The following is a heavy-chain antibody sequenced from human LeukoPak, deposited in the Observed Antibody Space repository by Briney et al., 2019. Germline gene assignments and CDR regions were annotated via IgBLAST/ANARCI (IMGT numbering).Heavy chain of an antibody. CDR1: GFTVSSSY. V-gene: IGHV3-53*01. CDR3: AREVVSTPSYFDS. Sequence: GGSLRLSCAASGFTVSSSYMYWVRQAPGKGLEWVSFLYRGDSAIYAESVRGRFTIPRDNSKNTLYLLMNSLIPEDTAVYYCAREVVSTPSYFDSWGQGTLVTVSS. CDR2: LYRGDSA. D-gene: IGHD2-15*01. J-gene: IGHJ4*02.